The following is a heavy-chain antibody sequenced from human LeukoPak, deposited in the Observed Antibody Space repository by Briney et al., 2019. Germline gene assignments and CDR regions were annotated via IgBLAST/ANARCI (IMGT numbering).Heavy chain of an antibody. CDR1: GFTFDDYG. D-gene: IGHD3-22*01. CDR3: ARAGYYDSSGHYYFDY. J-gene: IGHJ4*02. CDR2: INWNGGST. Sequence: GGSLRLSCAASGFTFDDYGMSWVRQAPGKGLEWVSGINWNGGSTGYADSVKGRFTISRDNAKNSLYLQMNSLRAEDTALYYCARAGYYDSSGHYYFDYWGQGTLVTVSS. V-gene: IGHV3-20*04.